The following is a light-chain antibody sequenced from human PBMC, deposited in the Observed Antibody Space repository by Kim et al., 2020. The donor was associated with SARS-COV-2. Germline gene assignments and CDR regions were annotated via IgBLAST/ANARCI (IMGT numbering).Light chain of an antibody. CDR3: NSRDSSGNHQV. Sequence: SSELTQDPAVSVALGQTVRITCQGDSLRSYYASWYQQKPGQAPVLVIYGKNNRPSGIPDRFSGSSSGNTASLTSTGAQAEDEADYYCNSRDSSGNHQVFG. CDR2: GKN. V-gene: IGLV3-19*01. CDR1: SLRSYY. J-gene: IGLJ3*02.